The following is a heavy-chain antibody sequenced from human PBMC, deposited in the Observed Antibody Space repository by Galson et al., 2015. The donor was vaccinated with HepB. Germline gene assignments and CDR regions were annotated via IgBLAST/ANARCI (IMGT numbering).Heavy chain of an antibody. J-gene: IGHJ5*02. D-gene: IGHD3-10*01. V-gene: IGHV4-59*01. CDR1: GGSISSYY. Sequence: TLSLTCTVSGGSISSYYWSWIRQPPGKGLEWIGYIYYSGSTNYNPSLKSRVTISVDTSKNQFSLKLSSVTAADTAVYYCARETYGSGSYFYNWFDPWGQGTLVTVSS. CDR2: IYYSGST. CDR3: ARETYGSGSYFYNWFDP.